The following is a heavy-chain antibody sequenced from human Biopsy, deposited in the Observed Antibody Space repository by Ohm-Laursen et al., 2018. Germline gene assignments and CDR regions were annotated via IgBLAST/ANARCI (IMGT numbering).Heavy chain of an antibody. D-gene: IGHD3-3*01. Sequence: TLSLTCTVSGASIEDYYWTWIRQPPGKGLEWIGNFYYSGSTNYNPPLKSRITMSLDRSKSQVSLRMNSVTAADTAVYYCARARIKTSGVLTPETYYFDSWGQGTLVTVSS. CDR2: FYYSGST. CDR1: GASIEDYY. CDR3: ARARIKTSGVLTPETYYFDS. V-gene: IGHV4-59*01. J-gene: IGHJ4*02.